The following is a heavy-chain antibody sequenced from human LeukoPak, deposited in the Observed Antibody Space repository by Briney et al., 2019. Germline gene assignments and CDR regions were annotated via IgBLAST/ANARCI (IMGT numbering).Heavy chain of an antibody. V-gene: IGHV3-7*04. CDR3: ARVTFNYFGSGDAFDI. CDR1: GFNFNSYW. D-gene: IGHD3-10*01. J-gene: IGHJ3*02. CDR2: IKQDGSEI. Sequence: GGSLRLSCAASGFNFNSYWMSWARQAPGKGLECVANIKQDGSEIYFVDSVKGRLTISRDNAKSSLYLQMNSLRGEDTAVYYCARVTFNYFGSGDAFDIWGQGTMVTVSS.